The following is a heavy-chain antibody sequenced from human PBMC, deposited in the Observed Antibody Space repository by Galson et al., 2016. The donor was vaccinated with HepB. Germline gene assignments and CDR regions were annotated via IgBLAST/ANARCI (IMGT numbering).Heavy chain of an antibody. J-gene: IGHJ4*02. CDR1: GFAVSTNY. Sequence: SLRLSCAASGFAVSTNYIMWVRQAPGKGLEWVSDIYASGSKNYANSVEGRFTISRDNSQNTVFLQMNSLRPEDTALYYCASPITGLAYWGQGTLVAVSS. D-gene: IGHD1-20*01. CDR2: IYASGSK. CDR3: ASPITGLAY. V-gene: IGHV3-66*02.